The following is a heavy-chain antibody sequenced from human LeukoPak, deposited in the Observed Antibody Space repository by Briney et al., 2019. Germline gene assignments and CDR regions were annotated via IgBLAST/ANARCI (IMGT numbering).Heavy chain of an antibody. CDR2: ISAYNGNT. D-gene: IGHD4-17*01. J-gene: IGHJ4*02. V-gene: IGHV1-18*01. Sequence: ASVKVSCKASGYTFTSYGISRVRQAPGQGLEWMGWISAYNGNTNYAQKLQGRVTMTTDTSTSTAYMELRSLRSDDTAVYYCARGPPRDDYGDYGVDYWGQGTLVTVSS. CDR3: ARGPPRDDYGDYGVDY. CDR1: GYTFTSYG.